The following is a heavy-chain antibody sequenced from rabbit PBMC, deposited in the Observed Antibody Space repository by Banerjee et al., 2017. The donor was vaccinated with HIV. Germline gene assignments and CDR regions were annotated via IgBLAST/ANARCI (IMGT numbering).Heavy chain of an antibody. V-gene: IGHV1S45*01. CDR3: VRWGWL. Sequence: QEQLKESGGGLVQPGGSLKLSCKASGFDFSDNYAMCWVRQAPGKGLEWIACIVADSGFTSYANWAKGRFTISKTSSTTVTLQMTSLTAADTATYFCVRWGWLWGQGTLVTVS. J-gene: IGHJ3*01. CDR2: IVADSGFT. D-gene: IGHD4-2*01. CDR1: GFDFSDNYA.